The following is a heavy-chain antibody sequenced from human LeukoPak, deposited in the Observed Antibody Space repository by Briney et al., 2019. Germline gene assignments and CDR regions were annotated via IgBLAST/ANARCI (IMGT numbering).Heavy chain of an antibody. CDR1: GYTFTSYY. CDR3: ARVDIVVVVAALGNAFDI. J-gene: IGHJ3*02. V-gene: IGHV1-46*01. Sequence: ASVKVSCKASGYTFTSYYMHWVRQAPGQGLEWVGIINPSDSITTYAQKFQGRVTMTRDTSTSTVYMELRSLRSDDTAVYYCARVDIVVVVAALGNAFDIWGQGTMVTVSS. CDR2: INPSDSIT. D-gene: IGHD2-15*01.